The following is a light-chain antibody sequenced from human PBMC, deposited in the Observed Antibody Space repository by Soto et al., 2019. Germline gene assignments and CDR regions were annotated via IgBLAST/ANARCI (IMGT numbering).Light chain of an antibody. J-gene: IGKJ1*01. CDR2: DAS. CDR3: QQRSNWPRT. CDR1: QTVSSNY. Sequence: EIILTQSPDTLSLSPGERATLSCRASQTVSSNYLAWYQQKPGQAPRLLIYDASNRATGIPARFSGSGSGTDFTLTISSLEPEDFAAYYCQQRSNWPRTFGQGTKVDIK. V-gene: IGKV3-11*01.